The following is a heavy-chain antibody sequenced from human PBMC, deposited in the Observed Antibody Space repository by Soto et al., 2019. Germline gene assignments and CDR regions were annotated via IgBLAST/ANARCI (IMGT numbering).Heavy chain of an antibody. CDR3: ASRGYSSSSSGMDV. D-gene: IGHD6-13*01. V-gene: IGHV5-10-1*01. J-gene: IGHJ6*02. CDR2: IDPSDSYT. CDR1: GYSFTSYW. Sequence: GESLKISCKGSGYSFTSYWISWVRQMPGKGLEWMGRIDPSDSYTNYSPSFQGHVTISADKSISTAYLQWSSLKASDTAMYYCASRGYSSSSSGMDVWGQGTTVIVSS.